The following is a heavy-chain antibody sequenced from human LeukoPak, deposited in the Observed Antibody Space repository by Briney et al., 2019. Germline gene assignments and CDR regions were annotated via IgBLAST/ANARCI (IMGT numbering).Heavy chain of an antibody. V-gene: IGHV1-18*01. J-gene: IGHJ6*03. Sequence: ASVKVSCKASGYTFTSYGISWVRQAPGQGLEWMGWLATDNGDTNYAQKLQGRVTMTTDTSTTTAHMELRSLRSDDTAVYYCARARSYSSSWYGGSGLYYYYYMDVRGKGTTVTISS. CDR2: LATDNGDT. D-gene: IGHD6-13*01. CDR3: ARARSYSSSWYGGSGLYYYYYMDV. CDR1: GYTFTSYG.